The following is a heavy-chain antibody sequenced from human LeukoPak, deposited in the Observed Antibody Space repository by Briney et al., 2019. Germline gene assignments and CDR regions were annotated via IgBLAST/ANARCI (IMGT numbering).Heavy chain of an antibody. Sequence: ASVKVSCKASGYTFTAYYMHWVRQAPGQGLEWMGWINPNSGDTDYAQKFQGRVTMTRDTSISTAYMELSSLRSDDTAVDYCARDYSVGLDPWGPGTLVTVSP. CDR2: INPNSGDT. CDR3: ARDYSVGLDP. J-gene: IGHJ5*02. V-gene: IGHV1-2*02. D-gene: IGHD2-21*01. CDR1: GYTFTAYY.